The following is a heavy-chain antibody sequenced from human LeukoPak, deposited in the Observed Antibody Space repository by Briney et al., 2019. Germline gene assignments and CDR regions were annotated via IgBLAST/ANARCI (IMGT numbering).Heavy chain of an antibody. D-gene: IGHD3-22*01. V-gene: IGHV4-4*02. CDR1: GGSISSSNW. Sequence: PSETLSLTCAVSGGSISSSNWWSWVRQPPGKGLEWIGEIYHSGSTNYNPSLKSRVTISVDTSKNQFSLKLSSVTAADTAFYYCARRAYDSSSIGSWGQGTLVTVSS. CDR3: ARRAYDSSSIGS. J-gene: IGHJ5*01. CDR2: IYHSGST.